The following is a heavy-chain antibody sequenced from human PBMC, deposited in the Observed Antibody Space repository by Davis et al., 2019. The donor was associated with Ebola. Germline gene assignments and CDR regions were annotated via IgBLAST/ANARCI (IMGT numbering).Heavy chain of an antibody. CDR2: INPSGGST. V-gene: IGHV1-46*01. CDR3: ARERGGGISDYYYYYYGMDV. Sequence: AASVKVSCKASGYTFTSYYMHWVRQAPGQGLEWMGIINPSGGSTSYAQKFQGRVTMTRDTSTSTVYMELSSLRSEDTAVYYCARERGGGISDYYYYYYGMDVWGQGTTVIVSS. CDR1: GYTFTSYY. D-gene: IGHD2/OR15-2a*01. J-gene: IGHJ6*02.